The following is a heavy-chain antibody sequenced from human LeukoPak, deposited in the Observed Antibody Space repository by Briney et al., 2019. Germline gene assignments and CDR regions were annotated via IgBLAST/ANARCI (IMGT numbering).Heavy chain of an antibody. J-gene: IGHJ5*02. Sequence: SETLSLTCTVSGGSISSGSYYWSRIRQPAGKGLEWIGRIYTSGSTNYNPSLKSRVTISVDTSKNQFSLKLSSVTAADTAVYYCATTRIVVVPAAMGRTGWFDPWGQGTLVTVSS. CDR1: GGSISSGSYY. CDR3: ATTRIVVVPAAMGRTGWFDP. V-gene: IGHV4-61*02. D-gene: IGHD2-2*01. CDR2: IYTSGST.